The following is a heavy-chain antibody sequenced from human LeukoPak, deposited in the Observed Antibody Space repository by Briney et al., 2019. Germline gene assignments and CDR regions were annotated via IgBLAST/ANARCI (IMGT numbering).Heavy chain of an antibody. J-gene: IGHJ4*02. CDR1: GFTFSSYE. CDR2: ISSSGSTI. V-gene: IGHV3-48*03. CDR3: ARPSRIGYSNGLVLDC. Sequence: GGSLRLSCAASGFTFSSYEMNWVRQAPGKGLEWVSYISSSGSTIYYADSVKGRFTISRDNAKNSLYLQMNSLRAEDTAVYYCARPSRIGYSNGLVLDCWGQGTLVTVSS. D-gene: IGHD4-11*01.